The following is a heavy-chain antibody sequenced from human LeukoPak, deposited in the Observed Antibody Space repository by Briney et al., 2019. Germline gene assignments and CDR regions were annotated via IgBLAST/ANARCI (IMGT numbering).Heavy chain of an antibody. J-gene: IGHJ4*02. D-gene: IGHD1-26*01. Sequence: GGSLRLSCAASGFTFDDYAMHWVRQAPGKGLEWVSGISWNSGSIGYADSVKGRFTISRDNAKNSLYLQMNSLRAEDTAVYYCAKDRGSYSYFDYWGQGTLVTVSS. V-gene: IGHV3-9*01. CDR3: AKDRGSYSYFDY. CDR1: GFTFDDYA. CDR2: ISWNSGSI.